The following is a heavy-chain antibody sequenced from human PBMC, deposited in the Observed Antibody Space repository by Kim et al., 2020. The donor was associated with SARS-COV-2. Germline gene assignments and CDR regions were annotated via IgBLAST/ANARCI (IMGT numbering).Heavy chain of an antibody. J-gene: IGHJ5*02. CDR1: GYTFTSHG. Sequence: ASVKVSCKASGYTFTSHGMNWVRQAPGQRLEWMGWINGGNGNTQYSQKFQGRVTITRDTSANTVYMELSSLRSEDTALYYCATFAGTEVVHWGQGTLVTVSS. CDR2: INGGNGNT. CDR3: ATFAGTEVVH. V-gene: IGHV1-3*01. D-gene: IGHD1-1*01.